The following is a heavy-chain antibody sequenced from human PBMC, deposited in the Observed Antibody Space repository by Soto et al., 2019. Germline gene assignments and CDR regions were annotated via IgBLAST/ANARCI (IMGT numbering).Heavy chain of an antibody. CDR3: ARVRLGYDSAFDI. Sequence: GASVKVSCKASGGTFSGYTISWVRQAPGQGLEWMGRIIPILGIANYAQKFQGRVTITADKSTSTAYMELSSLRSEDTAVYYCARVRLGYDSAFDIWGQGTMVTVSS. V-gene: IGHV1-69*02. CDR2: IIPILGIA. CDR1: GGTFSGYT. J-gene: IGHJ3*02. D-gene: IGHD5-12*01.